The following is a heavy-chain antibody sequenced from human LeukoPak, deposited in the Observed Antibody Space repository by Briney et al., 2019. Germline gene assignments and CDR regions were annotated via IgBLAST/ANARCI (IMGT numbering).Heavy chain of an antibody. D-gene: IGHD3-22*01. Sequence: SETLSLTCSVYGGSLSGYYWSWIRQTPGQGLELIGEINHSGSTTYYPSFKSRVTISVDTPKSQFSLKLNSVTAADRALYYCARQTTSGYLDYWGQGTPVTVS. CDR2: INHSGST. J-gene: IGHJ4*02. V-gene: IGHV4-34*01. CDR1: GGSLSGYY. CDR3: ARQTTSGYLDY.